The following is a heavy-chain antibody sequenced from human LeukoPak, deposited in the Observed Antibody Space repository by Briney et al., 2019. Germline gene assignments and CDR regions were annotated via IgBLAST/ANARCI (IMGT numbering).Heavy chain of an antibody. CDR3: ARTPTANIVLVKADFFEV. CDR2: ISAHNGNT. J-gene: IGHJ4*02. Sequence: ASVKVSCKASGYTLTNYGLGWVRQAPGQGLEWMGWISAHNGNTNYAQNFQDRVTMTTDTSTTTTYMELRSLRSDDTAVYYCARTPTANIVLVKADFFEVWGQGTLVTVSS. D-gene: IGHD2-8*02. CDR1: GYTLTNYG. V-gene: IGHV1-18*04.